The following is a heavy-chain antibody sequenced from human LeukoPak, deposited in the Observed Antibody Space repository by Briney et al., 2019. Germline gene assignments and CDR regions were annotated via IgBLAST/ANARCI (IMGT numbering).Heavy chain of an antibody. V-gene: IGHV4-34*01. CDR2: INHSGSI. Sequence: SETLSLTCAVYGGSFSGYYWSWIRQPPGKGLEWIGEINHSGSINYNPSLKSRVTISVDTSKNQFSLKLSSVTATDTAVYYCARVPHRKGTAYDYWGQGTLVTVSS. J-gene: IGHJ4*02. D-gene: IGHD1-1*01. CDR1: GGSFSGYY. CDR3: ARVPHRKGTAYDY.